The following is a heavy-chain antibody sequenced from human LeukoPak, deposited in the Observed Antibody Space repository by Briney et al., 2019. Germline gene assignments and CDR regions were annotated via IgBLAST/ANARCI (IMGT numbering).Heavy chain of an antibody. Sequence: GSLLLSCAAAGFTFSSDRMNWGRAAAGKGVEGVSSISSSSSYIYYADSVKGRFTTSRDNAKNSLYLQMNSLRAEDTAVYYCARDGPSSSYDYWGQGTLVTVSS. CDR1: GFTFSSDR. V-gene: IGHV3-21*01. CDR2: ISSSSSYI. D-gene: IGHD6-13*01. J-gene: IGHJ4*02. CDR3: ARDGPSSSYDY.